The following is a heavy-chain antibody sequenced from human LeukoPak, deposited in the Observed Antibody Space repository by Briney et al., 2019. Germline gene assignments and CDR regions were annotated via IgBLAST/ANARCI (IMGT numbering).Heavy chain of an antibody. CDR3: AGGQYDSSGYYWVYYYYGMDV. Sequence: ASVKVSCKAFGYTFTSYGISCVRQAPGQGLEWMGWISAYNGNTNYAQKLQGRVTMTTDTSTSTAHMELRSLRSDDTAVYYCAGGQYDSSGYYWVYYYYGMDVWGQGTTVTVSS. CDR1: GYTFTSYG. CDR2: ISAYNGNT. V-gene: IGHV1-18*01. D-gene: IGHD3-22*01. J-gene: IGHJ6*02.